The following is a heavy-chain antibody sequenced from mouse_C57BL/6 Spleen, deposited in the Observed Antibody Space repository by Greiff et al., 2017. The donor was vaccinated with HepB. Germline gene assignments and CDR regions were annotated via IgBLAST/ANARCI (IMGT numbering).Heavy chain of an antibody. Sequence: EVQLQQSGPELVKPGASVKISCKASGYTFTDYYMNWVKQSHGKSLEWIGDINPNNGGTSYNQKFKGKATLTVDKSSSTADMELRSLTSEDSAVYYCADIYYDYGGGAMDYWGQGTSVTVSS. CDR3: ADIYYDYGGGAMDY. CDR2: INPNNGGT. V-gene: IGHV1-26*01. D-gene: IGHD2-4*01. CDR1: GYTFTDYY. J-gene: IGHJ4*01.